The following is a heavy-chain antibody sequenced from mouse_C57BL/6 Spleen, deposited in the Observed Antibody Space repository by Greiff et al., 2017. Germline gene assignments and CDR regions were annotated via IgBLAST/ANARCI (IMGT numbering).Heavy chain of an antibody. J-gene: IGHJ3*01. CDR2: ISDGGSYT. Sequence: DVKLQESGGGLVKPGGSLKLSCAASGFTFSSYAMSWVRQTPEKRLAWVATISDGGSYTYYPDNVKGRFTISRDNAKNNLYLQMSWLKSEDTAMYYCARDSCRNGYDPPGVAYGGQGTLVTVSA. V-gene: IGHV5-4*01. D-gene: IGHD2-2*01. CDR1: GFTFSSYA. CDR3: ARDSCRNGYDPPGVAY.